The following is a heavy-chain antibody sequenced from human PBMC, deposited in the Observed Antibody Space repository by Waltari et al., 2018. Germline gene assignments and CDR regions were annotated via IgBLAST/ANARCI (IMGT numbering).Heavy chain of an antibody. CDR3: ARDSRIYYGMDV. CDR1: GFTVSSNY. CDR2: IYSGGST. V-gene: IGHV3-53*01. Sequence: EVQLVESGGGLIQPGGSLRLSCAASGFTVSSNYMSWVRQAPGKGRGGVSVIYSGGSTYYADSVKGRFTISRDNSKNTLYLQMNSLRAEDTAVYYCARDSRIYYGMDVWGQGTTVTVSS. J-gene: IGHJ6*02.